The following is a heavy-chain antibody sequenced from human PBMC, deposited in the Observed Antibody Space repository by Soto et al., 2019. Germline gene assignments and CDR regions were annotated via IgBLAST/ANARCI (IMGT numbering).Heavy chain of an antibody. J-gene: IGHJ3*01. V-gene: IGHV2-5*02. CDR1: GFSLTTLGAG. CDR3: AHTQLTTAANAFDV. CDR2: IYWDDDR. Sequence: QITLRESGPTLVKPTQALTLTCNFSGFSLTTLGAGVGWVRQPPGKALEWLALIYWDDDRQFSPSLKTRLTITKDPSKNLVVPTMTNIDPVDTGTYYCAHTQLTTAANAFDVWGPGTIVTVSS. D-gene: IGHD1-1*01.